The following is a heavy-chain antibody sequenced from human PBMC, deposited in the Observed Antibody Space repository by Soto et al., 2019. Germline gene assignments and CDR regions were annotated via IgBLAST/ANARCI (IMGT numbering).Heavy chain of an antibody. CDR3: VRSIILMVRHIGFDY. CDR2: ISYDESNN. Sequence: SLRLSCPASGVTIRSYAMHWVRHTPGKGLEWAAVISYDESNNPYADSVKGRFSTTTDNSKNMLYPQKDSLSTEATTASYCVRSIILMVRHIGFDYWGQGTLVTVSS. J-gene: IGHJ4*02. D-gene: IGHD2-8*01. V-gene: IGHV3-30-3*01. CDR1: GVTIRSYA.